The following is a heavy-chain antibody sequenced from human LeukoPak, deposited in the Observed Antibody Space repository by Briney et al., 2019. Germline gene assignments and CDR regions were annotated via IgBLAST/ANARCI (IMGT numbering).Heavy chain of an antibody. CDR3: ARGPPYYDFWGGYYGTNWFDP. V-gene: IGHV4-34*01. D-gene: IGHD3-3*01. CDR2: INHSGST. Sequence: SETLSLTCAVYGGSFSGYYWSWIRQPPGKGLEWIGEINHSGSTNYNPSLKSRVTISVDTSKNQFSLTLSSVTAADTAVYYCARGPPYYDFWGGYYGTNWFDPWGQGTLVTVSS. CDR1: GGSFSGYY. J-gene: IGHJ5*02.